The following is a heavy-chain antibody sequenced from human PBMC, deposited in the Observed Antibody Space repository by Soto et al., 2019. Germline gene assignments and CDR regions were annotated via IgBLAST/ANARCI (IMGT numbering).Heavy chain of an antibody. Sequence: TLSLTCTVSGGSISSYYWSWIRQPPGKGLEWIGYIYYSGSTNYNPSLKSRVTISVDTSKNQFSLKLSSVTAADTAVYYCARHGRAYSSSPSYWGQGTLVTVSS. CDR2: IYYSGST. CDR1: GGSISSYY. J-gene: IGHJ4*02. D-gene: IGHD6-6*01. CDR3: ARHGRAYSSSPSY. V-gene: IGHV4-59*01.